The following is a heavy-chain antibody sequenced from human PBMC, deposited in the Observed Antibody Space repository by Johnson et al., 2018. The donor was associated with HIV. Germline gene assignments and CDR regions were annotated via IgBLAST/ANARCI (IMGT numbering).Heavy chain of an antibody. CDR1: GFPFSSYA. J-gene: IGHJ3*02. V-gene: IGHV3-30*04. CDR2: ISFDGSNK. Sequence: QVQLVESGGGVVQPGRSLRLSCAASGFPFSSYAMHWVRQAPGTGLEWASVISFDGSNKYFGDSVKGRFTISRDNSKHTLYRQINSLRAEDTAGYYCARLRGACDIWGQGTMVTVSS. CDR3: ARLRGACDI.